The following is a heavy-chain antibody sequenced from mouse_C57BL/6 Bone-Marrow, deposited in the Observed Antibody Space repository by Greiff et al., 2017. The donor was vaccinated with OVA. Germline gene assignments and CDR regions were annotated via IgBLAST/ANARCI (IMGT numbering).Heavy chain of an antibody. CDR3: ARVEYYYVSTHWYFDV. V-gene: IGHV1-80*01. D-gene: IGHD1-1*01. J-gene: IGHJ1*03. Sequence: VKLVESGAELVKPGASVKISCKASGYAFSSYWMTWVQQRPGKGLEWIGQIYPGDGDTNYNGKFKGKATLTADKSSSTVYMQLSSLTSEDSAVYFFARVEYYYVSTHWYFDVWGTGTTVTVSS. CDR2: IYPGDGDT. CDR1: GYAFSSYW.